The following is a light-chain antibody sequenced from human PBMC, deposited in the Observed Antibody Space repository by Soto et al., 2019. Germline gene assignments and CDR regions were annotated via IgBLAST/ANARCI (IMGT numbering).Light chain of an antibody. J-gene: IGLJ3*02. Sequence: QSALTQPASVSGSPGQSITISCTGTSSDVGGYNYVSWYQQHPGKAPKLMIYEVNKRPSGVPDRFSGSKSGNTASLTVSGLQAEDEADYFCASFAGSNNWVFGGGTKLTVL. CDR3: ASFAGSNNWV. CDR2: EVN. CDR1: SSDVGGYNY. V-gene: IGLV2-8*01.